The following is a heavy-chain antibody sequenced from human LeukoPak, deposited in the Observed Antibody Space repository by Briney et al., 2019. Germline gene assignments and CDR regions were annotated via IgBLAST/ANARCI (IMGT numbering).Heavy chain of an antibody. D-gene: IGHD6-19*01. CDR1: GYTFTSYY. J-gene: IGHJ4*02. Sequence: ASVKVSCKASGYTFTSYYMHWVRQAPGQGLEWMGIINPSGGRKSYTQKFQGRVTMTRDTSTSTVYMELSRLRSEDTAVYYCARGAEWLTVDYWGQGTLVTVSS. CDR2: INPSGGRK. V-gene: IGHV1-46*01. CDR3: ARGAEWLTVDY.